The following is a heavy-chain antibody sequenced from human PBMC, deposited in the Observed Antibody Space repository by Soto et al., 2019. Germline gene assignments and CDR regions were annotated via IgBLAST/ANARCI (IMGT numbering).Heavy chain of an antibody. J-gene: IGHJ6*02. Sequence: GGSLRLSCAASGFTFSNAWMSWVRQAPGKGLEWVGRIKSKTDGGTTDYAAPVKGRFTISRDDSKNTLYLQMNSLKTGDTAVYYCTTVTPSYYYYGMDVWGQGTTVTVSS. CDR2: IKSKTDGGTT. V-gene: IGHV3-15*01. CDR1: GFTFSNAW. CDR3: TTVTPSYYYYGMDV.